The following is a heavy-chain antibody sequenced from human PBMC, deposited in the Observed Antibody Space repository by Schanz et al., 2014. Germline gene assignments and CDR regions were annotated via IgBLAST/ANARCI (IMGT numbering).Heavy chain of an antibody. CDR2: ISSSSSYI. CDR3: ASPSGYSDYGTYFDF. J-gene: IGHJ4*02. D-gene: IGHD5-12*01. CDR1: EFTFSSYS. V-gene: IGHV3-21*01. Sequence: EVQLLDSGGGLVQPGGSLRLSCEASEFTFSSYSMNWVRQAPGKGLEWVSSISSSSSYIYYADSVKGRFTISRDNAKNSLYLQMNSLRAEDTAVYYCASPSGYSDYGTYFDFWGQGTLVTVSS.